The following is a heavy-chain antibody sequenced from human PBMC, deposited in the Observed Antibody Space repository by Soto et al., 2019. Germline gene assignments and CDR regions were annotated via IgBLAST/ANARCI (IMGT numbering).Heavy chain of an antibody. D-gene: IGHD6-13*01. J-gene: IGHJ5*02. V-gene: IGHV4-39*01. Sequence: QLQLQESGPGLVKPSETLSLTCTVSGGSISSSSYYWGWIRQPPGKGLEWIGSIYYSGSTYYNPSLKSRVTISVDTSKNQFSLKVSSVTAADTAVYYCARLYSSSWYFGVEGWFDPWGQGTLVTVSS. CDR3: ARLYSSSWYFGVEGWFDP. CDR1: GGSISSSSYY. CDR2: IYYSGST.